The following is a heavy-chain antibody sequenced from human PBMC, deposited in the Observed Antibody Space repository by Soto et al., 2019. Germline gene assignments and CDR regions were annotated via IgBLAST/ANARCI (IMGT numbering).Heavy chain of an antibody. CDR1: GFSFSGYW. D-gene: IGHD5-18*01. Sequence: EVQLVESGGGLVQPGGSLRLSWETSGFSFSGYWIHWVRQAPGKGLVWVSHINGDGSSTNYADSVKGRFTISRDYAKNTLYLQMNSLRVEDTAVYYCARGGAYIYGPQYDWGQGTLVTVSS. V-gene: IGHV3-74*01. CDR3: ARGGAYIYGPQYD. CDR2: INGDGSST. J-gene: IGHJ4*02.